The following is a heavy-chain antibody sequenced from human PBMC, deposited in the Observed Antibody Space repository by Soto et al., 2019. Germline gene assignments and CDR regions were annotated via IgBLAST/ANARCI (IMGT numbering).Heavy chain of an antibody. D-gene: IGHD2-15*01. CDR1: GFTFSSYA. J-gene: IGHJ6*03. CDR2: ISGSGGST. Sequence: EVQLLESGGGLVQPGGSLRLSCAASGFTFSSYAMSWVRQAPGKGLEWVSAISGSGGSTYYADSVKGRYTISRDNSKNSVYLQINSMRGEDTAVYYCPKAKQYCSCGSCYSQYYYYYYMDVWGKGTTVTLSS. V-gene: IGHV3-23*01. CDR3: PKAKQYCSCGSCYSQYYYYYYMDV.